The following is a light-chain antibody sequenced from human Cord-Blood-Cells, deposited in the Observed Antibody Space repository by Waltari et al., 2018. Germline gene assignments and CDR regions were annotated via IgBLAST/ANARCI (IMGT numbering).Light chain of an antibody. CDR3: QQYYSTPYT. Sequence: KSSQSVLYSSNNTNYLAWYQQKPGQPPKLLIYWASTRESGVPDRFSGSGSGTDFTLTISSLQAEDVAVYYCQQYYSTPYTFGQGTKLEIK. J-gene: IGKJ2*01. CDR1: QSVLYSSNNTNY. V-gene: IGKV4-1*01. CDR2: WAS.